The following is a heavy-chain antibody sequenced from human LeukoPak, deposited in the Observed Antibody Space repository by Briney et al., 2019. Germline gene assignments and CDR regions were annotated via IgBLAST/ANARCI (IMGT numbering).Heavy chain of an antibody. D-gene: IGHD1-26*01. V-gene: IGHV4-38-2*02. CDR3: ARVRSTSWFDS. J-gene: IGHJ5*01. Sequence: SETLSLTCTVSGYSISSGYYWGWIRQPPGKGLEWIGSIYHSGSTYYNPSLKSRVTISVDTSKNQFSLRLSSVTAADTAVYYCARVRSTSWFDSWGQGTLVTVSS. CDR2: IYHSGST. CDR1: GYSISSGYY.